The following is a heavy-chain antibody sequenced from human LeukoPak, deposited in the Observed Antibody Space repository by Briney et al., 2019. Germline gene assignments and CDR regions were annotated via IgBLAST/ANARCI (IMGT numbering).Heavy chain of an antibody. V-gene: IGHV3-23*01. Sequence: AGGSLRLSCAASGFTFSSYAMSWVRQAPGKGLEWVSAISGSGGSTYYADSVKGRFTISRDNSKNTLYLQMNSLRAEDTAVYYCVKEGYGTTWNADFDYWGQGTLVTVSS. CDR2: ISGSGGST. D-gene: IGHD6-13*01. J-gene: IGHJ4*02. CDR1: GFTFSSYA. CDR3: VKEGYGTTWNADFDY.